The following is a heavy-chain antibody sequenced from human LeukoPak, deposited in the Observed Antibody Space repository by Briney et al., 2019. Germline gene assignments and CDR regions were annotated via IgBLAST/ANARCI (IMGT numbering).Heavy chain of an antibody. D-gene: IGHD2-15*01. CDR1: GGSINNFF. CDR2: ISYTVST. V-gene: IGHV4-59*01. Sequence: SETLSLTCTLSGGSINNFFWSWTRQPARKGLEWIGSISYTVSTNYKPSLTSRVTVSVDTSKNQFSLRLSSVTAADTAVYYCARGRLGGGYWGQGTLVTVSS. J-gene: IGHJ4*02. CDR3: ARGRLGGGY.